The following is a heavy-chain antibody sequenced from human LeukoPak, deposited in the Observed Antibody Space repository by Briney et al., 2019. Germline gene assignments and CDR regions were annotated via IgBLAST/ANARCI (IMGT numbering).Heavy chain of an antibody. CDR2: MNPNSGNT. CDR1: GYTFTSYD. J-gene: IGHJ6*02. CDR3: ARGRTYGMDV. V-gene: IGHV1-8*01. Sequence: ASVKVSCKASGYTFTSYDINWVRQATGQGLEWMAWMNPNSGNTGYAQKFQGRLTMTRNTSISTAYMELSSLRSDDTAVYYCARGRTYGMDVWGQGTTVTVSS.